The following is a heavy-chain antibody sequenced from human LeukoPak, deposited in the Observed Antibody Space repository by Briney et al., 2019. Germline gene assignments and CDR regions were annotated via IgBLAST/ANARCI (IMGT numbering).Heavy chain of an antibody. V-gene: IGHV3-30-3*01. CDR1: GFTFSSYA. Sequence: PGGSLRLSCAASGFTFSSYAMHWVRQAPGKGLEWVAVISYDGSNKYYADSVKGRFTISRDNSKNTPYLQMNSLRAEDTAVYYCAKARIPPRIVVVIKTQNAFDIWGQGTMVTVSS. CDR3: AKARIPPRIVVVIKTQNAFDI. J-gene: IGHJ3*02. CDR2: ISYDGSNK. D-gene: IGHD3-22*01.